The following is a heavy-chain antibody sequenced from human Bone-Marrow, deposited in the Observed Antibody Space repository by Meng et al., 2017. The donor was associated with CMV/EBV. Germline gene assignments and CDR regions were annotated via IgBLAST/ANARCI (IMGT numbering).Heavy chain of an antibody. CDR1: GFTFSSYS. Sequence: GESLRLSCAASGFTFSSYSMNWVRQAPGKGLEWVSSISSSSSYIYYADSVKGRFTISRDNAKNSLYLQMNSLRAEDTAVYYCARAVYSSSSGDYWGQGTLVTVSS. J-gene: IGHJ4*02. CDR2: ISSSSSYI. D-gene: IGHD6-6*01. CDR3: ARAVYSSSSGDY. V-gene: IGHV3-21*01.